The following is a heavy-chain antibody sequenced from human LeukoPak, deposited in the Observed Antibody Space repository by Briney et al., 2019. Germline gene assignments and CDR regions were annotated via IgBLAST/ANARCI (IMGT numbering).Heavy chain of an antibody. CDR2: IKQDGSEK. J-gene: IGHJ1*01. V-gene: IGHV3-7*03. Sequence: PGGSLRLSCAASGFTFSSYWMSWVRQAPGKGLEWVANIKQDGSEKYYVDSVKGRFTISRDNAKNSLYLQMNSLTSDDTAVYYCARDKAVTTELTQYFHHWGQGTLVTVFS. CDR3: ARDKAVTTELTQYFHH. CDR1: GFTFSSYW. D-gene: IGHD4-11*01.